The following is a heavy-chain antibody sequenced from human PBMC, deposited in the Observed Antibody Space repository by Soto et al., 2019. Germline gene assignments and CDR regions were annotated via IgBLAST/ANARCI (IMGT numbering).Heavy chain of an antibody. D-gene: IGHD6-19*01. Sequence: YGIHWVRQAPGKGLEWVADISNDGYNEHFAASVRGRFTISRDNSKNTVSLQMNSLRSEDTAVYYCAKDQGSSAMGGMDVWGQGTTVTVSS. CDR2: ISNDGYNE. J-gene: IGHJ6*02. V-gene: IGHV3-30*18. CDR3: AKDQGSSAMGGMDV. CDR1: YG.